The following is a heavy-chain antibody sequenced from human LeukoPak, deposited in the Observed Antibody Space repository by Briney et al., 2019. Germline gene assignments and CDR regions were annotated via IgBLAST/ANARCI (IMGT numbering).Heavy chain of an antibody. CDR2: INPNSGGT. CDR3: ARAKGGLWFGDYYYMDV. CDR1: GYTFTSYD. V-gene: IGHV1-2*02. J-gene: IGHJ6*03. Sequence: ASVKVSCKASGYTFTSYDINWVRQATGQGLEWMGWINPNSGGTNYAQKFQGRVTMTRDTSISTAYMELSRLRSDDTAVYYCARAKGGLWFGDYYYMDVWGKGTTVTISS. D-gene: IGHD3-10*01.